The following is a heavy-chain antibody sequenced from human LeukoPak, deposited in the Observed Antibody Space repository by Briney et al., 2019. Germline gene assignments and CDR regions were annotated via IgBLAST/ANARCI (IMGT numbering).Heavy chain of an antibody. CDR2: ISPKSGGT. CDR3: ARGSGGRFDP. CDR1: GYTFNDRN. D-gene: IGHD3-10*01. J-gene: IGHJ5*02. V-gene: IGHV1-2*02. Sequence: ASVKVSCKASGYTFNDRNVHWVRQAPGRGLEWMGFISPKSGGTTCARKFQGRVTMTTDTSINTAYMDLSSLRSDDTAVYYCARGSGGRFDPWGQGMLVIVSS.